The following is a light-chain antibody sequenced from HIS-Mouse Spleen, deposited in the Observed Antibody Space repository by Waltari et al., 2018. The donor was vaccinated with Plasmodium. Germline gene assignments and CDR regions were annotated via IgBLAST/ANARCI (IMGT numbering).Light chain of an antibody. V-gene: IGLV2-11*01. J-gene: IGLJ1*01. CDR3: CSYAGSYTYV. CDR2: DVS. CDR1: SRDVGGYNY. Sequence: QSALTQPRSVSGSPGQSVTISCTGTSRDVGGYNYVSLYQPNPGKAPKLMFYDVSKRPSGVPDRFSGSKSGNTASLTISGLQAEDEADYYCCSYAGSYTYVFGTGTKVTVL.